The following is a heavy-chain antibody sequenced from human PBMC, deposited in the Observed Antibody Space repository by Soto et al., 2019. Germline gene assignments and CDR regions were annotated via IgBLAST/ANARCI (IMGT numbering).Heavy chain of an antibody. J-gene: IGHJ4*02. CDR1: KSTIRSYS. CDR2: ISSSSRTI. D-gene: IGHD3-10*01. Sequence: GRSQRLSSAGTKSTIRSYSMKWITQAPGEGLEWVSYISSSSRTIYYADSVKGRVTISRGNAKNSLYVQMNSLRAEDTAVCYGARGMDITMVRGGTTDFDYRGQGTMVTVSS. V-gene: IGHV3-48*01. CDR3: ARGMDITMVRGGTTDFDY.